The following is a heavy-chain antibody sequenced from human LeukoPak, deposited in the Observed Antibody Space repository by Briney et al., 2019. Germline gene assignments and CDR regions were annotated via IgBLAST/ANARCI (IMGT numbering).Heavy chain of an antibody. V-gene: IGHV3-23*01. D-gene: IGHD1-1*01. CDR2: ISNPGSST. J-gene: IGHJ4*02. CDR3: AKRRGYNSGDFDY. Sequence: GGSLRLSCAVSGFTFSNHGMSWVRQAPGKGLEWVSGISNPGSSTYYADSVKGRFTISRDNSKSTLYLQMNSLRAEDTALYYCAKRRGYNSGDFDYWGQRTLVTVSS. CDR1: GFTFSNHG.